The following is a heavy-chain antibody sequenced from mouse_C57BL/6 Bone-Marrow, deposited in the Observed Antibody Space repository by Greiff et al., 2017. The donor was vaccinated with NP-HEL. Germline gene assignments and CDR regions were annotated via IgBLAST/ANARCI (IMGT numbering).Heavy chain of an antibody. V-gene: IGHV1-15*01. CDR2: IDPETGGN. CDR1: GYTFTDYE. J-gene: IGHJ4*01. CDR3: TTYYAMDY. Sequence: VQLQQSGAELVRPGASVTLSCKASGYTFTDYEMHWVKQTPVHGLEWIGAIDPETGGNAYNQKFKGKAILTADKSSSTAYMELRSLTSEDSAVYYCTTYYAMDYWGQGTSVTVSS.